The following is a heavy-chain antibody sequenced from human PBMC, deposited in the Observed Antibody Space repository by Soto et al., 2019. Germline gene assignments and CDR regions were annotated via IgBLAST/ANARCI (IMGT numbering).Heavy chain of an antibody. J-gene: IGHJ4*02. V-gene: IGHV4-4*02. CDR2: IFHDGTA. D-gene: IGHD3-10*01. CDR3: ARLVYDTRLNYMYFDF. CDR1: GVTISSGNW. Sequence: SEPLSLTCAVSGVTISSGNWWTWVRQTPQRGLEYIGEIFHDGTANYYPSFERRVAISVDTSKHQFSMKLTSVTAADTAIYFCARLVYDTRLNYMYFDFWGQGALVTVSS.